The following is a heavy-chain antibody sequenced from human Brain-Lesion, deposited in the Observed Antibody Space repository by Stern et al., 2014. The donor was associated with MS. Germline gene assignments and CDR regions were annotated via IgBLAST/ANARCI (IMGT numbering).Heavy chain of an antibody. CDR2: ISSNQNYI. V-gene: IGHV3-21*01. J-gene: IGHJ5*02. CDR3: ATVSPYTSSWYPFLAT. CDR1: GFTFSDSS. Sequence: EVQLVESGGGLVKPGGSLRLSCAASGFTFSDSSMFWVRQAPGKGLEWVSCISSNQNYINYADSVKGRFTISRENARNSLYLQMNSLRVEDTAVYYCATVSPYTSSWYPFLATWGQGTRVTVSS. D-gene: IGHD6-13*01.